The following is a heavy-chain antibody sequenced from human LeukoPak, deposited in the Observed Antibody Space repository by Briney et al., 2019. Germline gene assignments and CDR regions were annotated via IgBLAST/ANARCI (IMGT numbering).Heavy chain of an antibody. Sequence: QTGGSLRLSCAASGFTFSSYWMTWVRQAPGKGLEWVANIKQDGSEKYYVDSVKGRFTISRDNAKNSLYLQMNSLRAEDTAVYYCARDHLAPYFASYSSSSGTFDYWGQGTLVTVSS. V-gene: IGHV3-7*01. D-gene: IGHD6-6*01. CDR1: GFTFSSYW. CDR2: IKQDGSEK. CDR3: ARDHLAPYFASYSSSSGTFDY. J-gene: IGHJ4*02.